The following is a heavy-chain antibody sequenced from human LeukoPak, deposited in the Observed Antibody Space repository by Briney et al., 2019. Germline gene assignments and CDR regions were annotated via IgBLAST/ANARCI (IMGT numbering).Heavy chain of an antibody. CDR2: ISYSSSTI. D-gene: IGHD5-12*01. J-gene: IGHJ3*02. V-gene: IGHV3-48*01. CDR1: GFTFSSYS. Sequence: GGSLRLSCAASGFTFSSYSMNWARQAPGKGLEWVSYISYSSSTIYYADSVRGRFTISRDNAKNSLYLQMNSLRAEDTAVYYCGSMATIAFDIWGQGTMVTVSS. CDR3: GSMATIAFDI.